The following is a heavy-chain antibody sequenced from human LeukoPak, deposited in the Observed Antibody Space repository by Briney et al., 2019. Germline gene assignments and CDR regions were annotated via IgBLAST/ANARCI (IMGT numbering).Heavy chain of an antibody. J-gene: IGHJ4*02. V-gene: IGHV4-59*01. Sequence: LRLSCAASGFTFSSYSMNWIRQPPGKGLEWIGYIYYGGSTDYNPSLKSRVTISVETSKNQFSLNLSSVTAADTAVYYCARGRLARSPYFDYWGQGTLVTVSS. D-gene: IGHD6-19*01. CDR1: GFTFSSYS. CDR2: IYYGGST. CDR3: ARGRLARSPYFDY.